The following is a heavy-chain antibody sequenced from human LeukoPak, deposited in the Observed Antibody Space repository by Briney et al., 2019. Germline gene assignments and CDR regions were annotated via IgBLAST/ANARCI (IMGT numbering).Heavy chain of an antibody. Sequence: GGSLRLSCAAPGFTFSSYGMHWVRQAPGKGLEWVAVIWYDGSNKYYADSVKGRFTISRDNSKNTLYLQMNSLRAEDTAVYYCASSGYSSGQNFDYWGQGTLVTVSS. CDR2: IWYDGSNK. CDR1: GFTFSSYG. J-gene: IGHJ4*02. D-gene: IGHD6-19*01. CDR3: ASSGYSSGQNFDY. V-gene: IGHV3-33*01.